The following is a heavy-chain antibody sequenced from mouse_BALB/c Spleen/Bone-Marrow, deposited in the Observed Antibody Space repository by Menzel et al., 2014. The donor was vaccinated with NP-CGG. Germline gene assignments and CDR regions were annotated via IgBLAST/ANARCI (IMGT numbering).Heavy chain of an antibody. CDR1: GYTFTSYV. J-gene: IGHJ2*01. D-gene: IGHD3-3*01. Sequence: VQLKHSGPELVKPGASVKMSCKASGYTFTSYVMHWVKQKPGQGLEWIGYINPYNDGTKYNEKFKGKAALTSDKSSSTAYMELSSLTSEDSAVYYCARGGTSHFDYWGQGTTLTVSS. CDR3: ARGGTSHFDY. CDR2: INPYNDGT. V-gene: IGHV1-14*01.